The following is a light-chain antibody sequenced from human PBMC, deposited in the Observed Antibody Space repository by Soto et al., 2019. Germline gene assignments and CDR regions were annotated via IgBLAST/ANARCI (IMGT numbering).Light chain of an antibody. J-gene: IGLJ2*01. CDR2: DVS. V-gene: IGLV2-14*01. CDR1: SSDVGGYNY. CDR3: SSYTSSSTVV. Sequence: QSALTQPASVSGSPGQSITISCTGTSSDVGGYNYVSWYQQHPGKAPKLMIYDVSNRPXGVSNRFSGSKSGNTASLTISGXXXXXXXDYYCSSYTSSSTVVFGGGTKLTVL.